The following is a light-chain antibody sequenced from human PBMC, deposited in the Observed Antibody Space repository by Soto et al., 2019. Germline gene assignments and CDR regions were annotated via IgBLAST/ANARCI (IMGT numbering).Light chain of an antibody. J-gene: IGLJ1*01. Sequence: QSVVTQQGSIVDSGGQSITKSSTGTSSDVGSYNLVSWYQQHPGKAPKLMIYEVSKRPSGVSNRFSGSKSGNTASLTISGLQAEDEADYYCCSYAGSYVFGTGTKVTVL. CDR1: SSDVGSYNL. CDR3: CSYAGSYV. CDR2: EVS. V-gene: IGLV2-23*02.